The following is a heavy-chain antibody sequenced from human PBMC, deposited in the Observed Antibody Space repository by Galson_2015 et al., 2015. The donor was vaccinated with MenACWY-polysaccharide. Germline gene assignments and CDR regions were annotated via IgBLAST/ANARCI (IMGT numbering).Heavy chain of an antibody. Sequence: SVKVSCKASGYTFTSYGISWVRRAPGQGLEWMGWISAYSGNTNYAQKFQGRVTMTTDTSTSTADIELRSLRSDDTAMYYCARVHTYVSSISCHDYWGRGTLVTVSS. V-gene: IGHV1-18*01. D-gene: IGHD2-2*01. CDR2: ISAYSGNT. CDR3: ARVHTYVSSISCHDY. J-gene: IGHJ4*02. CDR1: GYTFTSYG.